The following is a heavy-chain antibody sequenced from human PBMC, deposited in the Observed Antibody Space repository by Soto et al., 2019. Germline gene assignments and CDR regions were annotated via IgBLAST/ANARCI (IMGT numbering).Heavy chain of an antibody. J-gene: IGHJ4*02. CDR2: IIPIFGTA. Sequence: SVKVSCKASGCTFSSYAISWVRQAPGQGLEWMGGIIPIFGTANYAQKFQGRVTITADESTSTAYMELSSLRSEDTAGYYCARDYVPYSSGTPGGLGYWGQGPLGTVS. V-gene: IGHV1-69*13. CDR3: ARDYVPYSSGTPGGLGY. D-gene: IGHD6-19*01. CDR1: GCTFSSYA.